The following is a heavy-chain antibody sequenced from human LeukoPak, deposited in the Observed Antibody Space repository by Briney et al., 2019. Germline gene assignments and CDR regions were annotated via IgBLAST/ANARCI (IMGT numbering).Heavy chain of an antibody. CDR2: IIPIFGTA. CDR1: GGTFSSYA. V-gene: IGHV1-69*13. Sequence: GASVKVSXKASGGTFSSYAISWVRQAPGQGLEWMGGIIPIFGTANYAQKFQGRVTITADESTSTAYMELSSLRSEDTAVYYCAIDGYSSGWSSLVDYWGQGTLVTVSS. CDR3: AIDGYSSGWSSLVDY. D-gene: IGHD6-19*01. J-gene: IGHJ4*02.